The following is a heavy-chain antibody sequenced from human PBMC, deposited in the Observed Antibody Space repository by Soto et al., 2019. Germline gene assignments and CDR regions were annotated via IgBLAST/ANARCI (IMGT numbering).Heavy chain of an antibody. Sequence: QAGGSLRLSCAASGFIFSSYAMSWVRQAPGKGLEWVSAISGSGTTAYYADSVKGRFTFSRDNSKKTMYLQMNSLRAEDTAVYYCAKTTDGWFSAFEIWGQGTMVTVSS. J-gene: IGHJ3*02. V-gene: IGHV3-23*01. CDR2: ISGSGTTA. D-gene: IGHD6-19*01. CDR1: GFIFSSYA. CDR3: AKTTDGWFSAFEI.